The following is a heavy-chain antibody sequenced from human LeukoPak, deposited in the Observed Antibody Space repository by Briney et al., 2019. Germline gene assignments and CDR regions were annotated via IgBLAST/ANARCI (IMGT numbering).Heavy chain of an antibody. CDR1: GYNFPTYW. D-gene: IGHD5-24*01. CDR3: AREPITRWPFDY. CDR2: IYPGDSNT. J-gene: IGHJ4*02. Sequence: GESLKISCQGSGYNFPTYWIGWVRQMPGKGLEWMGIIYPGDSNTRYSPSFQGQVTISADKSISTAYLQWSSLKASDTAVYYCAREPITRWPFDYWGQGTLVTVSS. V-gene: IGHV5-51*01.